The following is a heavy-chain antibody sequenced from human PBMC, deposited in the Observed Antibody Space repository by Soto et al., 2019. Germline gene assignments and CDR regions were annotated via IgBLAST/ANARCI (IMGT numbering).Heavy chain of an antibody. Sequence: QVQLVQSGAEVKKPGSSVKVSCKASGGTFSSYAISWVRQAPGQGLEWMGGIIPIFGTANYAQKFQGRVTITADKSTSTAYMELSSLRSEDTAVYYCARVSNYYDSSGYHYFDYWGQRTLVTVSS. CDR2: IIPIFGTA. V-gene: IGHV1-69*06. D-gene: IGHD3-22*01. CDR1: GGTFSSYA. J-gene: IGHJ4*02. CDR3: ARVSNYYDSSGYHYFDY.